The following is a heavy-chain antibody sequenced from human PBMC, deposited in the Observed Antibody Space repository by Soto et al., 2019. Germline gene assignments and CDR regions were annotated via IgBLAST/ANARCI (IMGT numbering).Heavy chain of an antibody. V-gene: IGHV1-69*08. Sequence: QVQLVQSGAEVKKPGSSVKVSCKAPGGTFSSYTISWVRQAPGQGLEWMGRIIPILGIANSAQKFQGRVTITADKSTSTAYMELSSLRSEDTAVYFCARDRDYGSGSYFDYWGQGTLVTVSS. CDR3: ARDRDYGSGSYFDY. CDR2: IIPILGIA. J-gene: IGHJ4*02. D-gene: IGHD3-10*01. CDR1: GGTFSSYT.